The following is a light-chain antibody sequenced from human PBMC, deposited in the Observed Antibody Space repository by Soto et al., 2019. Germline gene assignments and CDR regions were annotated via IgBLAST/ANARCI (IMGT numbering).Light chain of an antibody. CDR3: QQYETYWT. V-gene: IGKV1-5*01. J-gene: IGKJ1*01. CDR1: QPISSW. CDR2: DAS. Sequence: DIQMTQSPPTLSASVGDRVTITCRASQPISSWLAWYHQKPGKAPKLLIYDASNLESGVPSRFSGSGCGTEFTLTISSMQPDDFGIYYCQQYETYWTLGQGTKVDIK.